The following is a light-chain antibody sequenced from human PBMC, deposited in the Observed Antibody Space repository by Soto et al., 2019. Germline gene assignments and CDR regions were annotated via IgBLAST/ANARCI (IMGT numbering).Light chain of an antibody. J-gene: IGKJ2*01. Sequence: DIQMSQSPSTLSPSVGDRVTISCRASQSIRNWLAWYQQKPGEAPKLLIYRASNLQSGVPSRFSGSGSGTEFTLTISSLQTDDFATYYCQQYHRYPYSFGPGTKLEI. CDR1: QSIRNW. V-gene: IGKV1-5*03. CDR3: QQYHRYPYS. CDR2: RAS.